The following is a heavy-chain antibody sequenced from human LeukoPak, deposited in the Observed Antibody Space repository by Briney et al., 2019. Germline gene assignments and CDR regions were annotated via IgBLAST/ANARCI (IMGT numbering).Heavy chain of an antibody. D-gene: IGHD5-18*01. CDR2: IYPGDSDT. Sequence: GESLKISCNGFGYSFNSYWIAWVRQMPGKGLEWMGIIYPGDSDTRYSPSFQGQVTISADKSISTAYLQWSSLKASDTAMYYCARREGKATGNGYVSSFDYWGQGTLVTVSS. J-gene: IGHJ4*02. CDR1: GYSFNSYW. V-gene: IGHV5-51*01. CDR3: ARREGKATGNGYVSSFDY.